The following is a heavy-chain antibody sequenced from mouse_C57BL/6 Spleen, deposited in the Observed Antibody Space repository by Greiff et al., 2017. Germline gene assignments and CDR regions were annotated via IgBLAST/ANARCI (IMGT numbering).Heavy chain of an antibody. Sequence: VQLQQSGPELVKPGASVKIPCKASGYTFTDYNMDWVKQSHGKSLEWIGDINPNNGGTIYNQKFKGKATLTVDKSSSTAYMELRSLTSEDTAVYYCARGRITTVVAKGDAMDYWGQGTSVTVSS. J-gene: IGHJ4*01. CDR3: ARGRITTVVAKGDAMDY. V-gene: IGHV1-18*01. D-gene: IGHD1-1*01. CDR1: GYTFTDYN. CDR2: INPNNGGT.